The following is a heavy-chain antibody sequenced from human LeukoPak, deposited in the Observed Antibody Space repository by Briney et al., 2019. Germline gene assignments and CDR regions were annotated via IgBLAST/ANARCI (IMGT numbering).Heavy chain of an antibody. V-gene: IGHV3-9*01. CDR2: INWDSGYI. J-gene: IGHJ4*02. Sequence: GGSLRLSCAASGFTFEGCAMHWVRQAPGKGLEWVSSINWDSGYIEYADSVRGRFTISRDNAKNSLYLQMNSLKPGGTALYFCAKEGSVCRNGICRYFDYWGQGTPVTVSS. CDR1: GFTFEGCA. CDR3: AKEGSVCRNGICRYFDY. D-gene: IGHD2-8*01.